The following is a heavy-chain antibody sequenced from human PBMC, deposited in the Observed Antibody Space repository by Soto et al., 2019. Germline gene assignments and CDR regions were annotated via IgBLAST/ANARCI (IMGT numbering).Heavy chain of an antibody. Sequence: PGESLKISCKGSGYRFTSYRIGWVRQMPGKGLEWVGIIYRGDSDTIYTMSFQGQVTISADKFISTAYLQWSSLKATDTAMYYCARHRAAAVNSFGLDYYYGMDVWGQGTMVTVSS. J-gene: IGHJ6*02. CDR2: IYRGDSDT. D-gene: IGHD6-13*01. CDR1: GYRFTSYR. CDR3: ARHRAAAVNSFGLDYYYGMDV. V-gene: IGHV5-51*01.